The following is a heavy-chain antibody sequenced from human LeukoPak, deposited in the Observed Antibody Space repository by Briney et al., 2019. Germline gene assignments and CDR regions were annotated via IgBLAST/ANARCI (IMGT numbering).Heavy chain of an antibody. CDR1: GFTFSSYA. V-gene: IGHV3-23*01. D-gene: IGHD3-22*01. CDR2: ICGSGGST. J-gene: IGHJ4*02. Sequence: PGGSLRLSCAASGFTFSSYAMSWVRQAPGKGLEWVSAICGSGGSTYYADSVKGRFTISRDNSKNTLYLQMNSLRAEDTAVYYCAKDGGHYYDSSGYYHTPIGYWGQGTLVTVSS. CDR3: AKDGGHYYDSSGYYHTPIGY.